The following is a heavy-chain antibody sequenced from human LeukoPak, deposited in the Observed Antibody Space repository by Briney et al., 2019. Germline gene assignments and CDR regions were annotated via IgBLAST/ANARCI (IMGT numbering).Heavy chain of an antibody. CDR2: IRSSGGST. V-gene: IGHV3-23*01. J-gene: IGHJ4*02. CDR1: GFTFSSYA. CDR3: AKEQGYCSSASCYNGLDY. Sequence: GGSLRLSCAASGFTFSSYAMSWVPQAPGKGLEWVSAIRSSGGSTYYAHSVKGRFTISRDNSKNTLYLQMNSLRAEDTAVYYCAKEQGYCSSASCYNGLDYWGQGTLVRVSS. D-gene: IGHD2-2*02.